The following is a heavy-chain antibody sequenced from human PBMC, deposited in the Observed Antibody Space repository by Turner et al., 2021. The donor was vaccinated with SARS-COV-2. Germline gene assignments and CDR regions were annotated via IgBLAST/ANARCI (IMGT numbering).Heavy chain of an antibody. V-gene: IGHV1-24*01. CDR2: VDPEDGET. Sequence: QVQLVQSGAEVKKPGASVKVSCQVSGYTLIELSMHWVRQAPGKGLEWMGGVDPEDGETIYAQKFQGRVTMTEDTSTDTAYMELSSLRSEDTAVYYCATAPPYCTNGVCPNWFDPWGQGTLVTVSS. D-gene: IGHD2-8*01. CDR1: GYTLIELS. CDR3: ATAPPYCTNGVCPNWFDP. J-gene: IGHJ5*02.